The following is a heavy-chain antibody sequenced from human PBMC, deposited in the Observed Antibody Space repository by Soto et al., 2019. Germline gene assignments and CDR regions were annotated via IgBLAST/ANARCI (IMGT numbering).Heavy chain of an antibody. D-gene: IGHD3-3*01. J-gene: IGHJ3*02. CDR1: GYPVTAYY. CDR2: NNPATGAA. CDR3: ARGGGVGVAGSAAFDM. Sequence: QLHLVQSGAVVKKPGASVTVSCSASGYPVTAYYMHWVRQAPGRGLEWMGGNNPATGAAKYTQTFQGRVTLTRDTSTSTVFMELSGLTSEGTAVFYRARGGGVGVAGSAAFDMWGQGTLVTVSS. V-gene: IGHV1-2*02.